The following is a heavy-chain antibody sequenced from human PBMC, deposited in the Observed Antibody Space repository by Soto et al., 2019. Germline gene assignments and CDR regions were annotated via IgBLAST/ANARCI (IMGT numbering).Heavy chain of an antibody. CDR3: ANNDGWNFDS. J-gene: IGHJ4*02. CDR1: GGSISSGKW. V-gene: IGHV4-4*02. CDR2: IYHGGSA. Sequence: QVHLQESGPGLVKPSGTLSLICDVSGGSISSGKWWRWVRQPPGKGLEWIGEIYHGGSASYNPSFRSRAVISVDKSKNHLYMNLNSVTAADTPVYFCANNDGWNFDSWGQGILVTVSS. D-gene: IGHD6-19*01.